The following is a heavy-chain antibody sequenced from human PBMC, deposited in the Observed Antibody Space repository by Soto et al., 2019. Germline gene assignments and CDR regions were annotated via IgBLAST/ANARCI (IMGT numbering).Heavy chain of an antibody. CDR1: GGSFSAYP. D-gene: IGHD3-16*01. Sequence: PSETLSLTFAAYGGSFSAYPWNWIRQPPGKELEWIGEINHSGSTKYNPSLTSRVTISVDTSKNQFSLKLSSVTAADTAVYYCARCMGAENTFYYSFGMDVWGQGTTVTVSS. CDR2: INHSGST. CDR3: ARCMGAENTFYYSFGMDV. J-gene: IGHJ6*02. V-gene: IGHV4-34*01.